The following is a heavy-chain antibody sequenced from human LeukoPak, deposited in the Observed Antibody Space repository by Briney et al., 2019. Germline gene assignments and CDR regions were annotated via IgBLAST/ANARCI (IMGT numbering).Heavy chain of an antibody. CDR2: ITSSSSST. D-gene: IGHD3-16*01. V-gene: IGHV3-48*01. CDR1: GFTFSSYW. J-gene: IGHJ4*02. Sequence: GGSLRLSCAASGFTFSSYWMSWVRQAPGKGLEWISYITSSSSSTSYADSVKGRFSISRDNAKNSLYLQMKNLRAADTAVYYCANQGGYWGQGTLVTVSS. CDR3: ANQGGY.